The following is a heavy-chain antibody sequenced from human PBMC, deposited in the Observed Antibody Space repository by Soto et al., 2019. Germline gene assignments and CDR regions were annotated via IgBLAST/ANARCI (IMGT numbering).Heavy chain of an antibody. J-gene: IGHJ3*02. D-gene: IGHD1-26*01. CDR3: ATGGGWEAYDAFDT. V-gene: IGHV3-15*01. Sequence: EVQLVESGGGLVKPGGSLRLSCAASGFTFSNAWMSWVRQAPGKGLEWVGRIKSKPDGGTTDYAAPVKGRFTIPRDNAKNTLYLQMNSLKTGDTAVYYCATGGGWEAYDAFDTWGQGTMVTVSS. CDR1: GFTFSNAW. CDR2: IKSKPDGGTT.